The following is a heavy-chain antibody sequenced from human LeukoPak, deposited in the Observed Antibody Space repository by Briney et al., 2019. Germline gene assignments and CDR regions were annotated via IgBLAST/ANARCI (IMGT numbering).Heavy chain of an antibody. V-gene: IGHV4-61*01. J-gene: IGHJ3*02. Sequence: SETLSLTCTVSGYSISSGYYWGWIRQPPGKGLEWIGYIYYSGSTNYNPSLKSRVTISVDTSKNQFSLKLSSVTAADTAVYYCARVHGGPIWGQGTMVTVSS. CDR3: ARVHGGPI. CDR2: IYYSGST. CDR1: GYSISSGYY.